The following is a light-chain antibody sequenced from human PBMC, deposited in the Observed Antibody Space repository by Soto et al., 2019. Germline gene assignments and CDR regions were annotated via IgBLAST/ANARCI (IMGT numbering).Light chain of an antibody. CDR2: EVT. Sequence: QSVLTQPPSASGSPGQSVTISCTGTSSDVGGYNYVSWYQQHPGKAPKLMIYEVTKRPSGVPDRFSGSKSGNTASLTVSGLLAADEADYYCSSHAGINNVVFGVGTQLTVL. V-gene: IGLV2-8*01. CDR3: SSHAGINNVV. J-gene: IGLJ3*02. CDR1: SSDVGGYNY.